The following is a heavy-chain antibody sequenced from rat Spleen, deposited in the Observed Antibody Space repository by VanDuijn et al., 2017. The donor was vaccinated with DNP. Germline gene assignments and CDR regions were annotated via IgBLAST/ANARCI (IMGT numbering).Heavy chain of an antibody. CDR2: ISYSGST. CDR1: GYSITSNY. V-gene: IGHV3-1*01. D-gene: IGHD1-4*01. CDR3: ARRTGITLYVMDA. Sequence: EVQLQESGSGLVKPSQSLSLTCSVTGYSITSNYWGWIRKFPGNKMEYIGHISYSGSTNYNPSLKSRISITRDTSKNHFFLHLNSVTTEDTATYYCARRTGITLYVMDAWGQGTSVTVSS. J-gene: IGHJ4*01.